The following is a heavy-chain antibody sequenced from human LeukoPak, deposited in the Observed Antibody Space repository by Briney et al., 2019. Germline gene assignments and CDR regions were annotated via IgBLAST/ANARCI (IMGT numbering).Heavy chain of an antibody. J-gene: IGHJ6*03. V-gene: IGHV3-7*01. D-gene: IGHD6-13*01. CDR2: IKQDGSEK. CDR3: ARDRIAAAGTGHYYIDV. CDR1: GFTFSSYW. Sequence: GGSLRLSCAASGFTFSSYWMSWVRQAPGKGLEWVANIKQDGSEKYYVDSVKGRFTISRDNAKNSLYLQMNSLRSEDTAVYYCARDRIAAAGTGHYYIDVWGKGTTVTVSS.